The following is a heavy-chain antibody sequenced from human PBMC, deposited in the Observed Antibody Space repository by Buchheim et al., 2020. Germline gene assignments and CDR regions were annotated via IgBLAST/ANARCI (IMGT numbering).Heavy chain of an antibody. V-gene: IGHV1-3*01. D-gene: IGHD5-12*01. J-gene: IGHJ6*02. CDR3: ARDLGAGYGSYGMDV. CDR2: INAGNGVT. CDR1: GGTFSSYA. Sequence: QVQLVQSGAEVKKPGSSVKVSCKASGGTFSSYAISWVRQAPGQRLEWMGRINAGNGVTTYSQKLQGRVTFTRDTSASAAYMELSSLRSEETAVYYCARDLGAGYGSYGMDVWGQGTT.